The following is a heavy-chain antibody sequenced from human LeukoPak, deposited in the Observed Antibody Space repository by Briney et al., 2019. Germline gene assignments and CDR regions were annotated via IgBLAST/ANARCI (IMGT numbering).Heavy chain of an antibody. Sequence: PGESLKISCKGSGYSFTSYWIGWVRQMPGKGLEWMGIIYPGDSDTRYSPSFQGQVTISADKSISTAYLQWSSLKASDTAMYSCQVTFGGVQNAFDIWGQGTMVTVSS. CDR1: GYSFTSYW. V-gene: IGHV5-51*01. J-gene: IGHJ3*02. CDR3: QVTFGGVQNAFDI. D-gene: IGHD3-16*01. CDR2: IYPGDSDT.